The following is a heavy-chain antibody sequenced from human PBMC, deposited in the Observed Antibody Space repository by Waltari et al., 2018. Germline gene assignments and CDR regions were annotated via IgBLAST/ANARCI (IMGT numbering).Heavy chain of an antibody. D-gene: IGHD6-13*01. CDR1: GYTLAELS. CDR3: ATGLAAAGSPSYYYYGMDV. CDR2: FDPEDGET. Sequence: QVQLVPSGAEVKKPGASVKVSCKVSGYTLAELSMHWVRQAPGKGLEWMGGFDPEDGETIYAQKFQGRVTMTEDTSTDTAYMELSSLRSEDTAVYYCATGLAAAGSPSYYYYGMDVWGQGTTVTVSS. J-gene: IGHJ6*02. V-gene: IGHV1-24*01.